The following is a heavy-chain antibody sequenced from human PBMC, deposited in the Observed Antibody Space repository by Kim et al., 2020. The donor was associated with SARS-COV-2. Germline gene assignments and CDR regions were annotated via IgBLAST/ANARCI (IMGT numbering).Heavy chain of an antibody. CDR1: GFTFSNAW. D-gene: IGHD3-22*01. J-gene: IGHJ3*02. CDR2: IKSKTDGGTT. Sequence: GGSLRLSCAASGFTFSNAWMSWVRQAPGKGLEWVGRIKSKTDGGTTDYAAPVKGRFTISRDDSKNTLYLQMNSLKTEDTAVYYCTTDWKDDSSGHDAFDIWGQGTMVTVSS. CDR3: TTDWKDDSSGHDAFDI. V-gene: IGHV3-15*01.